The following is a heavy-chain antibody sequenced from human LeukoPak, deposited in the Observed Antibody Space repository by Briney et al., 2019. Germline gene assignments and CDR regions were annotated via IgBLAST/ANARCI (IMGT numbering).Heavy chain of an antibody. Sequence: GGSLRLSYAASGFTFSSYEMNWVRQAPGKGLEGVSYISSSGSTIYYADSVKGRFTISRDNAKNSLYLQMNSLRAEDTAVYYCARGESSSWYGEFDPWGQGTLVTVPS. D-gene: IGHD6-13*01. CDR1: GFTFSSYE. V-gene: IGHV3-48*03. CDR2: ISSSGSTI. CDR3: ARGESSSWYGEFDP. J-gene: IGHJ5*02.